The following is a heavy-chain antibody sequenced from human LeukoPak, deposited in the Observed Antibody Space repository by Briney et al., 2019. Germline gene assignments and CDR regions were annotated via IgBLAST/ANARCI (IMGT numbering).Heavy chain of an antibody. CDR3: ARGAYVSSAAVGDY. CDR1: GYTFTSYG. V-gene: IGHV1-18*01. D-gene: IGHD1-26*01. J-gene: IGHJ4*02. Sequence: ASVKVSCKASGYTFTSYGISWGRQAPGPGLGWMGWSSAYNGNTNNAQKLQGRDTMTTDTFTSTTYMELRSLRSDDAAVYSCARGAYVSSAAVGDYWGQGTLVTVSS. CDR2: SSAYNGNT.